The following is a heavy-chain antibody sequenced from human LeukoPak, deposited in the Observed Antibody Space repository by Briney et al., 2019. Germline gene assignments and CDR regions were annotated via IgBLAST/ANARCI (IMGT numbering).Heavy chain of an antibody. J-gene: IGHJ4*02. CDR3: TRHPDTAMVSGPVSGGDY. V-gene: IGHV1-69*06. CDR2: IIPIFGTA. Sequence: ASVKVSCKASGGTFSSYAISWVRQAPGQGLEWMGGIIPIFGTANYAQKFQGRVTITADKSTSTAYMELSSLRSEDTAVYYCTRHPDTAMVSGPVSGGDYWGQGTLVTVSS. CDR1: GGTFSSYA. D-gene: IGHD5-18*01.